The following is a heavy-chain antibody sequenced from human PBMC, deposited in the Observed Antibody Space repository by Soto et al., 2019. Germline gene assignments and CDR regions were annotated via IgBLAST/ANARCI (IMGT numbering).Heavy chain of an antibody. CDR3: IQSRCGGDCLQSYASHYYYGMDV. D-gene: IGHD2-21*02. Sequence: SGPTLVNPTQTLTLTCTFSGFSLSTSGVGVGWIRQPPGKALEWLALIYWDDDKRYSPSLRSRLTINKDTSKNQVVLTMTNMDPVDTATYYCIQSRCGGDCLQSYASHYYYGMDVRGQGTTVTVSS. V-gene: IGHV2-5*02. CDR2: IYWDDDK. CDR1: GFSLSTSGVG. J-gene: IGHJ6*02.